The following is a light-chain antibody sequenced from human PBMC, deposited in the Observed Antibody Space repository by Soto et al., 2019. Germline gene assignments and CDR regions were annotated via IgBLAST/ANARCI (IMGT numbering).Light chain of an antibody. CDR2: KAS. CDR3: QQSWT. J-gene: IGKJ1*01. CDR1: QSISSW. Sequence: DIQMTQSPSTLSASVGDRVTITCRVSQSISSWLAWYQQKPGKAPKLLIYKASSLGSGVPSRFSGSGSGTEFTLTISSLQPDDFVTYYCQQSWTFGQGTKVEIK. V-gene: IGKV1-5*03.